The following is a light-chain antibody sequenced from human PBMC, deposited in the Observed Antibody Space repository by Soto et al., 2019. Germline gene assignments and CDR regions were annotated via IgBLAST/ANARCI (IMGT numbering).Light chain of an antibody. CDR1: NSDVGIYDF. Sequence: QSALTQPASVSGTPGQSITISCTGSNSDVGIYDFVSWYQHHPGRAPKLIVSEVSHRPSGVSNRFSGSKSGNTASLTISGLQSEDEAGYYCSSCTSDDVRYVFXTGTKVTVL. CDR3: SSCTSDDVRYV. CDR2: EVS. V-gene: IGLV2-14*01. J-gene: IGLJ1*01.